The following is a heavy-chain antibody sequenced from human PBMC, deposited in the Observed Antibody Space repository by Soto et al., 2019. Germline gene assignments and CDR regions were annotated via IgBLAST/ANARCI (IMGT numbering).Heavy chain of an antibody. CDR2: IYSGGNT. CDR3: ARSHLYYDSSGYPDY. CDR1: GFTVSDNY. J-gene: IGHJ4*02. Sequence: GSLRLSCAASGFTVSDNYMTWVRQAPGKGLEWVSIIYSGGNTYHADSVKGRFTISRDNAKNSLYLQMNSLRAEDTAVYYCARSHLYYDSSGYPDYWGQGTLVTVSS. D-gene: IGHD3-22*01. V-gene: IGHV3-53*01.